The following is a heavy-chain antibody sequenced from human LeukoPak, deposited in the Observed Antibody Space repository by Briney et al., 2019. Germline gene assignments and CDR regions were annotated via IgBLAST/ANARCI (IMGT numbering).Heavy chain of an antibody. J-gene: IGHJ5*02. V-gene: IGHV4-30-4*01. CDR1: GGSISSGDYY. D-gene: IGHD6-13*01. CDR3: ARDSRIAAGWFDP. CDR2: ICYSGGT. Sequence: PSETLSLTCTVSGGSISSGDYYWSWIRHPPGKGLEWIGYICYSGGTYYNTSLKSRVTISVDTSKSQFSLKLSSVTAADTAVYYCARDSRIAAGWFDPWGQGTLVTVSS.